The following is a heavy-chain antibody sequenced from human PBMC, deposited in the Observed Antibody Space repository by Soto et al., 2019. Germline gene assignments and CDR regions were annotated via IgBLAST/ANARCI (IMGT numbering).Heavy chain of an antibody. CDR2: IWYDGGNK. V-gene: IGHV3-33*01. D-gene: IGHD3-16*01. CDR1: GFTISNYG. CDR3: ARDGDVNTGFGKDY. Sequence: PGGSLRLSCAASGFTISNYGMHWVRQAPGKGLEWVAFIWYDGGNKYYAESVKGRFTISRDNSKNTLYLQMNSLRAEDTAVYYCARDGDVNTGFGKDYWGQGTLVTVSS. J-gene: IGHJ4*02.